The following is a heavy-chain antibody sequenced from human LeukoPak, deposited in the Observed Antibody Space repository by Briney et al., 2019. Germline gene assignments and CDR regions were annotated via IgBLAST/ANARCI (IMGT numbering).Heavy chain of an antibody. D-gene: IGHD4-11*01. CDR3: ARRDMTALTAYAFDI. CDR1: GGSISSYY. J-gene: IGHJ3*02. V-gene: IGHV4-39*01. CDR2: IYYSGST. Sequence: SETLSLTCTVSGGSISSYYWSWIRQPPGKGLEWIGSIYYSGSTYYNPSLNSRVTISVDTSKNQFSLKLRSVTAADTAVYYCARRDMTALTAYAFDIWGQGTMVTVSS.